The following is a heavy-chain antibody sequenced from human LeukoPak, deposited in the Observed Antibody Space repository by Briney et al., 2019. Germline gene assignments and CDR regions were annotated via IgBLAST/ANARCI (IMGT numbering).Heavy chain of an antibody. CDR3: ARENRGFITRPIDY. J-gene: IGHJ4*02. V-gene: IGHV3-7*01. D-gene: IGHD3-10*01. CDR2: IKQDGSEK. CDR1: GFIFSSYG. Sequence: GGPPRLSCVASGFIFSSYGMSWVRQAPGKGLEWVANIKQDGSEKYYVDSVKGRFTISRDNAKNSLYLQMNSLRAEDTAVYYCARENRGFITRPIDYWGQGTLVTVSS.